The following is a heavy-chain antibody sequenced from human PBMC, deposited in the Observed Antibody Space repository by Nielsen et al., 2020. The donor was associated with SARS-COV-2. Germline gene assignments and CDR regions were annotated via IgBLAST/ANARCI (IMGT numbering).Heavy chain of an antibody. CDR3: ARVNPTSGSWFDAFDI. J-gene: IGHJ3*02. CDR1: GFTFSDSS. D-gene: IGHD6-13*01. CDR2: IRSKANDYAT. Sequence: GESLTISCAASGFTFSDSSMNWVRQASGKGLEWLGRIRSKANDYATEYPASVKGRFIISRDDSKNTAYLLMNSLKIDDTAVYYCARVNPTSGSWFDAFDIWGQGTLVTVSS. V-gene: IGHV3-73*01.